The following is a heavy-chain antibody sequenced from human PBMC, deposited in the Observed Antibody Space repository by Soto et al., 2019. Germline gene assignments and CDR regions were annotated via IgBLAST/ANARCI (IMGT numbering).Heavy chain of an antibody. V-gene: IGHV4-4*02. D-gene: IGHD3-10*01. Sequence: QVQLQESGPGLVKPSGTLSLTCAVSGASINSSNWWSWVRQPPGKGLEWIGEIYHSGSTNYNPSLMSRLTISVDRSKNQLSLKLRSVTAAYTAVYYCTRDMIYGSERSSYYYAMDVWGRGTTVTVSS. CDR2: IYHSGST. CDR3: TRDMIYGSERSSYYYAMDV. J-gene: IGHJ6*02. CDR1: GASINSSNW.